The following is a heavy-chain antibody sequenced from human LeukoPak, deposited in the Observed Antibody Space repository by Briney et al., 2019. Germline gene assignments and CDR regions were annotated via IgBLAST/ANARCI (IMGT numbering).Heavy chain of an antibody. D-gene: IGHD3-3*01. V-gene: IGHV1-24*01. CDR2: FDPEDGET. J-gene: IGHJ6*03. CDR1: GYTLTELS. Sequence: ASVKVSCKVSGYTLTELSMHWVRQAPGKGLEWMGGFDPEDGETIYAQKFQGRVTMTEDTSTDTAYMELSSLRSEDTAVYYCARESGITIFGVPIRRDYYYYMDVWGKGTTVTVSS. CDR3: ARESGITIFGVPIRRDYYYYMDV.